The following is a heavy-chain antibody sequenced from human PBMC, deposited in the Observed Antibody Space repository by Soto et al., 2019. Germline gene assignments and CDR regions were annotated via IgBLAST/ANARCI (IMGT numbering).Heavy chain of an antibody. Sequence: SETLSLTCTVSGGSISSGDYYWSWIRQPPGKGLEWIGYIYYRGSTYYNPSLKSRVTISADTSKNQFSLKLSSVTAADTALYYCAREADSYYYDSSGFCDYWGQGTRVTVSS. CDR3: AREADSYYYDSSGFCDY. J-gene: IGHJ4*02. D-gene: IGHD3-22*01. CDR2: IYYRGST. V-gene: IGHV4-30-4*01. CDR1: GGSISSGDYY.